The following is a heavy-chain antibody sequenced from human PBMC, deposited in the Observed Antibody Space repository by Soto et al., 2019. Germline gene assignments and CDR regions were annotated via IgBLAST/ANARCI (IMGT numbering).Heavy chain of an antibody. Sequence: QVQLVQSGAEVKEPGASVKVSCRASGYTFTNYAIHWVRQAPGQRLEWMGWLNPGNGNTKYPQKFQGRVTITRDTSASTAYMFLSSLRSEDTAVYYCARDQGIPYCGGDCYSDWYFDLWGRGTLVTVSS. CDR3: ARDQGIPYCGGDCYSDWYFDL. CDR2: LNPGNGNT. V-gene: IGHV1-3*01. CDR1: GYTFTNYA. J-gene: IGHJ2*01. D-gene: IGHD2-21*01.